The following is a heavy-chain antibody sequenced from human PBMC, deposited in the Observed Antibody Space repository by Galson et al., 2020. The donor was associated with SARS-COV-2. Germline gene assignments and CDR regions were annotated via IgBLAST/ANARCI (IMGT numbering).Heavy chain of an antibody. V-gene: IGHV5-51*01. CDR2: IYVGDSDT. CDR3: ARRPGTAVVRGAPADY. CDR1: GYSHW. D-gene: IGHD3-10*01. J-gene: IGHJ4*02. Sequence: GESLKISCKGSGYSHWIEWVRQMPGKGLEWMGFIYVGDSDTRYSPSFEGQVTISADKSIGTAYLHWNSLKASDTAMYYCARRPGTAVVRGAPADYWGQGTLVIVSS.